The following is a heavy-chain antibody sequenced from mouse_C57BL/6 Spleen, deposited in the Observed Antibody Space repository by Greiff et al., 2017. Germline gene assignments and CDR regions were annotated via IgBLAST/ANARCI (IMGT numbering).Heavy chain of an antibody. CDR3: ARGDDYDGDLDY. J-gene: IGHJ2*01. CDR1: GYTFTSYW. V-gene: IGHV1-64*01. Sequence: QVQLQQPGAELVKPGASVKLSCKASGYTFTSYWMHWVKQRPGQGLEWIGMIHPNSGSTNYNEKFKSKATLTVDKSSSTAYMQLSSLTSEDSAVYYCARGDDYDGDLDYWGQGTTLTVSS. D-gene: IGHD2-4*01. CDR2: IHPNSGST.